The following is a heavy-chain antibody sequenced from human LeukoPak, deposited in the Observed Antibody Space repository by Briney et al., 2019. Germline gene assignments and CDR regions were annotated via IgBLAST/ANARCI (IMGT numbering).Heavy chain of an antibody. CDR3: ARRSSESFDF. Sequence: SETLSLTCTVSGGSISSYYWAWIRQPPGKGLEWISYIYYNGRATYNPSLKSRVTISVDTSKNQFSLKLSSVTAADTAVYYCARRSSESFDFWGQGTLVTVSS. CDR1: GGSISSYY. V-gene: IGHV4-59*08. CDR2: IYYNGRA. J-gene: IGHJ4*02. D-gene: IGHD3-22*01.